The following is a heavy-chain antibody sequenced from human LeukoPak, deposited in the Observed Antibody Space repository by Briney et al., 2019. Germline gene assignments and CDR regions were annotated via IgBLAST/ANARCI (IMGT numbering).Heavy chain of an antibody. CDR1: GFTISSNA. CDR3: ARGPAYCGGDCYSSVDY. Sequence: AGSLRLSCAASGFTISSNAMHWVRQAPGKGLEREAVIPYDGSNKYYADSVKGRFTISRDNSKNTLYLQMNSLRAEDTAVYYCARGPAYCGGDCYSSVDYWGQGTLVTVSS. J-gene: IGHJ4*02. D-gene: IGHD2-21*02. V-gene: IGHV3-30*04. CDR2: IPYDGSNK.